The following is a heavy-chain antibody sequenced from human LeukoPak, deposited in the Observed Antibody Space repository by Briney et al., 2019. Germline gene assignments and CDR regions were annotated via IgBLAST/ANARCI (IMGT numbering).Heavy chain of an antibody. Sequence: GRSLRLSCAASGFTFSSYGMHWVRQAPGKGLEWVAVIWYDGSNKYYADSVKGRFTISRDNSKNTLYLHMNSLRAEDTAVYYCARDRGELLADYWGQGTLVTVSS. V-gene: IGHV3-33*01. CDR3: ARDRGELLADY. CDR2: IWYDGSNK. D-gene: IGHD1-26*01. J-gene: IGHJ4*02. CDR1: GFTFSSYG.